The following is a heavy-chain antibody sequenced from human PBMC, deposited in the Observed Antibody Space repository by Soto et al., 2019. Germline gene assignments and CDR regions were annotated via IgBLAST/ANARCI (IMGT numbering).Heavy chain of an antibody. V-gene: IGHV4-30-2*01. D-gene: IGHD3-22*01. Sequence: QLQLQESGSGLVRSSETLSLTCVVSGGSISSGGYSWSWIRQPPGKGLEWIGYIYHSGGTYYNPSLRSRVTISVERSKNQFSLHLISVTAADTAVYYCARGFDSYFYGLDVWGQGTTVTVSS. CDR3: ARGFDSYFYGLDV. CDR1: GGSISSGGYS. J-gene: IGHJ6*02. CDR2: IYHSGGT.